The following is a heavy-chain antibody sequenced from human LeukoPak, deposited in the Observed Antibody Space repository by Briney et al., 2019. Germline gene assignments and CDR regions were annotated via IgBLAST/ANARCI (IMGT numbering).Heavy chain of an antibody. CDR2: IYPGDSDT. V-gene: IGHV5-51*01. CDR1: GYSFTGQW. Sequence: GESLKISCKGSGYSFTGQWIGWVRQMPGKGLEWMGIIYPGDSDTSYSPSFQGQVTISADKSISTAYLQWSSLKASDTAMYYCARHQGYCSTTSCYVVYWGQGTLVTVSS. CDR3: ARHQGYCSTTSCYVVY. J-gene: IGHJ4*02. D-gene: IGHD2-2*01.